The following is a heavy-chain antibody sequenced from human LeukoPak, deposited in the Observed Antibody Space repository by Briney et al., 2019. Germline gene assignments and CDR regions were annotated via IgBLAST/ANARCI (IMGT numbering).Heavy chain of an antibody. Sequence: GGSLRLSCGASGFTFSSYAMHWVRQAPGKGLEWVAVISYDGSNKYYADSVKGRFTISRDNSKNTLYLQMNSLRAEDTAVYYCARTLRFLEWLSPFDYWGQGTLVTVSS. V-gene: IGHV3-30*04. D-gene: IGHD3-3*01. CDR1: GFTFSSYA. CDR3: ARTLRFLEWLSPFDY. CDR2: ISYDGSNK. J-gene: IGHJ4*02.